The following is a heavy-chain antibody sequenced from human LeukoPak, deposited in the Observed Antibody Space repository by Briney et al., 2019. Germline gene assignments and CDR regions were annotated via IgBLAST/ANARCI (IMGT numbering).Heavy chain of an antibody. CDR3: ARGPYSYDSSGAFDI. J-gene: IGHJ3*02. D-gene: IGHD3-22*01. V-gene: IGHV4-4*07. CDR1: GGSISSYY. Sequence: SETLSLTCTVSGGSISSYYWSWIRQPAGKGLEWIGRISSSGSTNYNPSLKSRVTISVDTSKNQFSLKLSSVTAADTAVYFCARGPYSYDSSGAFDIWGQGTMVTVSS. CDR2: ISSSGST.